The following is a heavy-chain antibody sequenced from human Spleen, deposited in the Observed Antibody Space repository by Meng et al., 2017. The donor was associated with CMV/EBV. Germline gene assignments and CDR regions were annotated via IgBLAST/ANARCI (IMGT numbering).Heavy chain of an antibody. Sequence: HWVRQAPGQGLEWMGWINPNSGGTNYAQKFQGRVTMTRDTSISTAYMELSRLRSDDTAVYYCARLNGRGGIVVVPAAIHYYYYGMDVWGQGTTVTVSS. V-gene: IGHV1-2*02. CDR3: ARLNGRGGIVVVPAAIHYYYYGMDV. CDR2: INPNSGGT. D-gene: IGHD2-2*02. J-gene: IGHJ6*02.